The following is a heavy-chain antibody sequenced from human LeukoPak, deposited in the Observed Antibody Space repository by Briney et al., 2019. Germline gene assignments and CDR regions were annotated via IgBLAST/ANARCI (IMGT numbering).Heavy chain of an antibody. D-gene: IGHD6-13*01. Sequence: GGSLRLSCAASGFTFSSYWMSWVRQAPGKGLEWVANIKQDGSEKYYVDSVKGRFTISRDNAKNSLYLQMNSLRAEDMALYYCAKDRDSSSWYGLFDYWGQGTLVTVSS. V-gene: IGHV3-7*03. CDR3: AKDRDSSSWYGLFDY. J-gene: IGHJ4*02. CDR2: IKQDGSEK. CDR1: GFTFSSYW.